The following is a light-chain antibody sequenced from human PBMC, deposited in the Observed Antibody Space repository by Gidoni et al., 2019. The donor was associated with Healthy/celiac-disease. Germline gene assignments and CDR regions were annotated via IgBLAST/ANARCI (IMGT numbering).Light chain of an antibody. CDR2: DNN. CDR1: SSNSGNNY. J-gene: IGLJ1*01. V-gene: IGLV1-51*01. CDR3: GTWDSSLSAYV. Sequence: QSVLTQPPSVSAAPGRKVTISCSGSSSNSGNNYVSWYQQLPGTAPKLLIYDNNKRPSGIPDRFSGSKSGTSATLGITGLQTGDEADYYCGTWDSSLSAYVFGTGTKVTVL.